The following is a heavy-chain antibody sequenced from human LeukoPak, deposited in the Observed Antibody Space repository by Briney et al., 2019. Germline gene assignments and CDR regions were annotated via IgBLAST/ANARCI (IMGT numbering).Heavy chain of an antibody. J-gene: IGHJ4*02. CDR2: IYSGGDK. V-gene: IGHV3-53*01. D-gene: IGHD3-3*01. CDR3: AKAPYYDFWSGLYYFDY. Sequence: PGGSLRLSCAASGFSVSNNYMSWVRQAPGKGLEWVSLIYSGGDKRYAASVKGRFTISRDNSKNTLYLQMDSLRVEDTAVYYCAKAPYYDFWSGLYYFDYWGQGTLVTVSS. CDR1: GFSVSNNY.